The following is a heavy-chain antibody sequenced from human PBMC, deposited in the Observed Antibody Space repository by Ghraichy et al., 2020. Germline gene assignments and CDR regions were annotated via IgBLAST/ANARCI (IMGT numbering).Heavy chain of an antibody. D-gene: IGHD2-8*02. V-gene: IGHV3-7*01. CDR2: TKQDGSYS. Sequence: GESLNISCAASGFTFSSYWMSWVRQAPGKGLEWVATTKQDGSYSFYLDSVKGRFTVSRDNAKNSLYLQMNSLRAEDTALYYCARSLHIALVPTDGVYFDYWGKGTLVTVSS. CDR3: ARSLHIALVPTDGVYFDY. J-gene: IGHJ4*02. CDR1: GFTFSSYW.